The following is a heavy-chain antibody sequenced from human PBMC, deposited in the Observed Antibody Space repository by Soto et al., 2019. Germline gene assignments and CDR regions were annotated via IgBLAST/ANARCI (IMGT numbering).Heavy chain of an antibody. J-gene: IGHJ6*02. CDR2: IDPSDSYT. V-gene: IGHV5-10-1*01. CDR1: GYIFTSYW. CDR3: ARRPIAVAGSYYYYGMDV. Sequence: GESLKISCNGSGYIFTSYWISWVRQMPGKGLEWMGRIDPSDSYTNYSPSFQGHVTISADKSISTAYLQWSSLKASDTAMYYCARRPIAVAGSYYYYGMDVWGQGTTVTVSS. D-gene: IGHD6-19*01.